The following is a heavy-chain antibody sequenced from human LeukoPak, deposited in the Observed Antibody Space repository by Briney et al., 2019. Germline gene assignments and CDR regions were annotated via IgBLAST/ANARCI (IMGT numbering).Heavy chain of an antibody. CDR3: AKSSYYDASGYYREYYFDS. CDR2: ISGSGGST. CDR1: GFSFSNYA. J-gene: IGHJ4*02. Sequence: GGSLRLSCVPSGFSFSNYAISWVRQAPGKGLEWVSSISGSGGSTHYVDSVKGRFTISRDKTKNTLYLQMNSLRAEDTAVYYCAKSSYYDASGYYREYYFDSWGQGTLVTVSS. V-gene: IGHV3-23*01. D-gene: IGHD3-22*01.